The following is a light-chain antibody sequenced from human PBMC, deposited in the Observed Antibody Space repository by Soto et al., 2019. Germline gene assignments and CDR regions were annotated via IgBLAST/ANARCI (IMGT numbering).Light chain of an antibody. CDR1: SNDVGDYNY. Sequence: QSVLTQPASVSGSPGQSITIACTGTSNDVGDYNYVSWYQHHPGKAPKLLIFEVSNRPSGVSYRFSGSKFGNTASLTISGLQAEDEAGYFCFSFTTTSTHVFGTGTKVTVL. CDR2: EVS. J-gene: IGLJ1*01. V-gene: IGLV2-14*01. CDR3: FSFTTTSTHV.